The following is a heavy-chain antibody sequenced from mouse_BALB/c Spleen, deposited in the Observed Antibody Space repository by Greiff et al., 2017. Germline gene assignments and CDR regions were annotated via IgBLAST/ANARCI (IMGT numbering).Heavy chain of an antibody. CDR1: GFNIKDTY. J-gene: IGHJ4*01. CDR3: CRVDYGKDY. D-gene: IGHD1-1*02. CDR2: IDPANGNT. Sequence: VQLQQSGAELVKPGASVKLSCTASGFNIKDTYMHWVKQRPEQGLEWIGRIDPANGNTKYDPKFQGKATITADTSSNTAYLQLSSLTSEDTAVYYCCRVDYGKDYRGQGTPGNVSS. V-gene: IGHV14-3*02.